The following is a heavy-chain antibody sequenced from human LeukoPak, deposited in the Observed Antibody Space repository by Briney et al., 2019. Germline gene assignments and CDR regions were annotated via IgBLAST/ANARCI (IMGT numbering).Heavy chain of an antibody. V-gene: IGHV4-34*01. CDR2: INHSGST. CDR3: ARGPVVTFYYYYGMDV. Sequence: PSETLSVTCAVYGGSLSGYYWSWIRQPPGKGLEWIGEINHSGSTNYNPSLKSRVTISVDTSKNQFSLKLSSVTAADTAVYYCARGPVVTFYYYYGMDVWGQGTTVTVSS. CDR1: GGSLSGYY. J-gene: IGHJ6*02. D-gene: IGHD4-23*01.